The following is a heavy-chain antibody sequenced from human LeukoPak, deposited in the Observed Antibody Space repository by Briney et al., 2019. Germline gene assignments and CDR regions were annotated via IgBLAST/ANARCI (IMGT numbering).Heavy chain of an antibody. D-gene: IGHD6-13*01. CDR1: GASVSSATYY. V-gene: IGHV4-61*01. CDR3: ARLRVAEYYFDS. CDR2: VYFSGST. Sequence: SETLSLTCTVSGASVSSATYYWSRIRQPPGKGLEWIGYVYFSGSTNYKASLKSRVTISLDTSNNQFSLKLSSVTAADTALYYCARLRVAEYYFDSWGQGTLVTVSS. J-gene: IGHJ4*02.